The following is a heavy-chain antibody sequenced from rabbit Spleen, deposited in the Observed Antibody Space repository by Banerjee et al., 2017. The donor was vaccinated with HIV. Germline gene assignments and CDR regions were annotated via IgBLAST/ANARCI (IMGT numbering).Heavy chain of an antibody. D-gene: IGHD1-1*01. CDR3: ARDPFSITAYYWNL. CDR2: IDPIFGTT. Sequence: QLKESGGGLVQPGGSLKLSCKASGFDFNTYYMSWVRQAPGKGLEWIGYIDPIFGTTYYASWVNGRFSISRENTRNTVSLQLNSLTAADTATYFCARDPFSITAYYWNLWGQGTLVTVS. CDR1: GFDFNTYY. J-gene: IGHJ4*01. V-gene: IGHV1S7*01.